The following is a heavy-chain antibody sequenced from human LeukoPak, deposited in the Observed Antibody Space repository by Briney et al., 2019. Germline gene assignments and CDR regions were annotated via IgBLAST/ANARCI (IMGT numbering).Heavy chain of an antibody. CDR2: ISYDGSNK. CDR3: AKVHFPEYYYDSSGYPGVAFDI. CDR1: GFTFSSYG. D-gene: IGHD3-22*01. J-gene: IGHJ3*02. Sequence: PGGSLRLSCAASGFTFSSYGMHWVRQAPGKGLEWVAVISYDGSNKYYADSVKGQFTISRDNSKNTLYLQMNSLRAEDTAVYYCAKVHFPEYYYDSSGYPGVAFDIWGQGTMVTVSS. V-gene: IGHV3-30*18.